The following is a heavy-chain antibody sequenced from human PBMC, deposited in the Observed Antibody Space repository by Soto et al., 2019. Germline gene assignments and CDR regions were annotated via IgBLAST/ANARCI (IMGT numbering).Heavy chain of an antibody. J-gene: IGHJ4*02. V-gene: IGHV3-30-3*01. CDR3: ARAMIVVVMPFDY. CDR1: GFTFTSYA. Sequence: PGGSLRLSCAASGFTFTSYATPWVRQAPGKELEWVAVISYDGSNKYYADSVKGRFTISRDNSKNTLYLKMNSLRAEDTAVYYCARAMIVVVMPFDYWGQGTLVTSPQ. CDR2: ISYDGSNK. D-gene: IGHD3-22*01.